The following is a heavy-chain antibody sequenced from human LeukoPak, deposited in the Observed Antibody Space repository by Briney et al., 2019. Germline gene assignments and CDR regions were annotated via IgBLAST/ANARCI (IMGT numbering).Heavy chain of an antibody. CDR3: ARARDHYDSSGYSV. V-gene: IGHV3-30*02. CDR1: GFTFLSYG. CDR2: IRYDGSNK. D-gene: IGHD3-22*01. J-gene: IGHJ6*04. Sequence: GGSLRLSCAASGFTFLSYGMHWVRQAPGKGLEWVAFIRYDGSNKYYADSVKGRFTISRDNSKNTLYLQMNSLRAEDTALYYCARARDHYDSSGYSVWGKGTTVTVSS.